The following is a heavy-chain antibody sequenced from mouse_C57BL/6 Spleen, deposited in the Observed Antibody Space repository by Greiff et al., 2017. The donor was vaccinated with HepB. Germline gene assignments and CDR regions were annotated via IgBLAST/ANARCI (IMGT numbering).Heavy chain of an antibody. Sequence: QVQLQQSGAELVMPGASVKLSCKASGYTFTSYWMHWVKQRPGQGLEWIGEIDPSDSYTNYNQKFKGKSTLTVDKSSSTAYMQLSSLTSEDSAVYYCAREGYYGSSPGFAYWGQGTLVTVSA. CDR2: IDPSDSYT. CDR1: GYTFTSYW. CDR3: AREGYYGSSPGFAY. D-gene: IGHD1-1*01. V-gene: IGHV1-69*01. J-gene: IGHJ3*01.